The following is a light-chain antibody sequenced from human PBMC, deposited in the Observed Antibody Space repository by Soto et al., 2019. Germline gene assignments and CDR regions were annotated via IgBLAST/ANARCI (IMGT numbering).Light chain of an antibody. Sequence: DIVLTQSPATLTLSPGERATLSCRASQSVGTYVSWFQQKPGHPPRLLISGASNRAAGIPARFSGSGSGTDFSLTISSLEPDYFAVYFCQQNSNLQGTFGQGTQVDIK. V-gene: IGKV3-11*01. CDR2: GAS. CDR3: QQNSNLQGT. CDR1: QSVGTY. J-gene: IGKJ1*01.